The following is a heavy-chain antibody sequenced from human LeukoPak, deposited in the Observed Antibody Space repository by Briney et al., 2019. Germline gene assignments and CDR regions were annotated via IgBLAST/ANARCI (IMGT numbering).Heavy chain of an antibody. D-gene: IGHD1-26*01. CDR1: GYSISSGYY. J-gene: IGHJ4*02. CDR2: IYHSGST. CDR3: AREIVGATEGY. Sequence: SETLSLTCTVSGYSISSGYYWGWIRQPPGKGLKWIGSIYHSGSTYYNPSLKSRVTISVDTSKNQFSLKLSSVTAADTAVYYCAREIVGATEGYWGQGTLVTVSS. V-gene: IGHV4-38-2*02.